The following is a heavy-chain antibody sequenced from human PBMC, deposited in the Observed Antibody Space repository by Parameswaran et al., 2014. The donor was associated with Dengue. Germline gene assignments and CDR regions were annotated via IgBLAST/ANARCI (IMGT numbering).Heavy chain of an antibody. CDR2: IDPSDSYT. V-gene: IGHV5-10-1*01. J-gene: IGHJ4*02. D-gene: IGHD5-18*01. Sequence: VRQMPGKGLEWMGRIDPSDSYTNYSPSFQGHVTISADKSISTAYLQWSSLKASDTAMYYCARQGVDTAMVTDYWGQGTLVTVSS. CDR3: ARQGVDTAMVTDY.